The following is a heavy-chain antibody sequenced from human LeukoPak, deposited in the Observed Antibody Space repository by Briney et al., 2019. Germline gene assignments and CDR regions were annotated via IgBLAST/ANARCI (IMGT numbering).Heavy chain of an antibody. J-gene: IGHJ4*02. D-gene: IGHD1-1*01. CDR1: GFTFRSYS. V-gene: IGHV3-48*02. CDR3: ARDSSDAYNPEPGY. CDR2: ISGMSSTI. Sequence: GGSLRLSCAASGFTFRSYSMNWVRQAPGKVLEWVSFISGMSSTIYYADSVKGRFTISRDNAKNSVYLQMNSLRDEDTAVYYCARDSSDAYNPEPGYWGQGTLVTVSS.